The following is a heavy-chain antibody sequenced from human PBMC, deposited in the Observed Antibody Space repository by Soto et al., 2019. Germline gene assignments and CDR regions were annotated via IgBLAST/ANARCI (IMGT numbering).Heavy chain of an antibody. CDR2: ISAYNGNT. Sequence: GASVKVSCKASGYTFTSYGISWVRRAPGQGLEWMGWISAYNGNTNYAQKLQGRVTMTTDTSTSTAYMELRSLRSDDTAVYYCASLQYYYDSSGYYSPAQQFDYWGQGTLVTVSS. CDR1: GYTFTSYG. J-gene: IGHJ4*02. V-gene: IGHV1-18*01. CDR3: ASLQYYYDSSGYYSPAQQFDY. D-gene: IGHD3-22*01.